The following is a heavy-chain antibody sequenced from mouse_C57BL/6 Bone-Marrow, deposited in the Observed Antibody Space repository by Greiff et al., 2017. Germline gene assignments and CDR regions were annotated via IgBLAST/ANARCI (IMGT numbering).Heavy chain of an antibody. CDR2: IDPENGDT. D-gene: IGHD2-2*01. Sequence: VQLQQSGAELVRPGASVKLSCTASGFNFTDDYMHWVKQRPEQGLEWIGWIDPENGDTEYASKFQGKDTLTVDTSSNTAYLQLRRLTSEDTAVYDYTTSMVAAFDYWGQGTTLTVSS. CDR1: GFNFTDDY. CDR3: TTSMVAAFDY. V-gene: IGHV14-4*01. J-gene: IGHJ2*01.